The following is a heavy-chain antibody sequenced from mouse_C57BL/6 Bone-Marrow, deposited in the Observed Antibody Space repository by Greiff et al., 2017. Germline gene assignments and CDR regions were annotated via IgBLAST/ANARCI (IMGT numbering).Heavy chain of an antibody. CDR3: ARRMVTTFDY. Sequence: EVNVVESGGDLVKPGGSLKLSCAASGFTFSSYGMSLVRQTPDKRLEWVATISSGGSYTYYPDSVKGRFTISRDNAKNTLYLQMSSLKSEDTAMYYCARRMVTTFDYWGQGTTLPVSS. CDR1: GFTFSSYG. D-gene: IGHD2-2*01. CDR2: ISSGGSYT. J-gene: IGHJ2*01. V-gene: IGHV5-6*02.